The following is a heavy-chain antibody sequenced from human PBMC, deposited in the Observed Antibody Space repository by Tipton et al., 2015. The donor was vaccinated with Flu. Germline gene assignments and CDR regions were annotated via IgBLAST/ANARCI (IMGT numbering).Heavy chain of an antibody. D-gene: IGHD6-19*01. CDR2: VYYTGST. J-gene: IGHJ3*02. CDR1: GGSMNSYY. CDR3: VRRVAVPGIYGFDI. V-gene: IGHV4-59*01. Sequence: TLSLTCTVSGGSMNSYYWCWIRQPPGKGMEWIGYVYYTGSTNYNPSLKSRVTMSVDTSKKQFSLNLSSVTAADTAVYFCVRRVAVPGIYGFDIWGQGPLVTISS.